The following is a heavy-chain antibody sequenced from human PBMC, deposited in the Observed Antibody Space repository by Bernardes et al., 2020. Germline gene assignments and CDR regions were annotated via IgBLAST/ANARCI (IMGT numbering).Heavy chain of an antibody. CDR2: IKRDGSEK. CDR3: ARDNLRRGDY. V-gene: IGHV3-7*03. J-gene: IGHJ4*02. D-gene: IGHD4-17*01. CDR1: GFTFSNYW. Sequence: GGSLGLSCAASGFTFSNYWMSWVRQAPGKGLEWVANIKRDGSEKYYVDSVKGRFTISRDNAKNSVYLQMNSLRAEDTAVYYCARDNLRRGDYWGQGTLVTVSS.